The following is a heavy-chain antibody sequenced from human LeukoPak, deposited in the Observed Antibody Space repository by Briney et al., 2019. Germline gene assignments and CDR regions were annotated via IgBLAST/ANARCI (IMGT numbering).Heavy chain of an antibody. J-gene: IGHJ4*02. CDR3: ARHDYGGNSEG. D-gene: IGHD4-23*01. Sequence: NPSETLSLTCSVSGGSISRGNCYWNWIRQPVGKGLEWIGRIFSDGHTNYNPSLKSRVTISVDTSKNQFSLKLSSVTAADTAVYYCARHDYGGNSEGWGQGTLVTVSS. CDR2: IFSDGHT. CDR1: GGSISRGNCY. V-gene: IGHV4-61*02.